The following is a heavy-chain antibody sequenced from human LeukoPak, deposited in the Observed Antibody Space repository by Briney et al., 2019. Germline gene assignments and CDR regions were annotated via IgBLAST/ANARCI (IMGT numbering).Heavy chain of an antibody. D-gene: IGHD3-10*01. CDR3: ARLLWFGVYYFDY. Sequence: PSETLSLTSAVYGGSFSGYYWSWIRQPPGKGLEWIGEINHSGSTNYNPSLKSRVTISVDTSKNQFSLKLSSVTAADTAVYYCARLLWFGVYYFDYWGQGTLVTVSS. CDR1: GGSFSGYY. J-gene: IGHJ4*02. CDR2: INHSGST. V-gene: IGHV4-34*01.